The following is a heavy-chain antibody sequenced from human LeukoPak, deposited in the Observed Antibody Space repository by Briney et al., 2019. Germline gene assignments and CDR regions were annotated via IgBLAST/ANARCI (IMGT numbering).Heavy chain of an antibody. CDR2: INPNSGGT. V-gene: IGHV1-2*02. Sequence: GASVKVSCKASGYTFTGDYMHWVRQAPGQGLEWMGWINPNSGGTNYAQKFQGRVTMTRDTSISTAYMELSRLRSDDTAVYYCAREGSELERRWYFGYWGQGTLVTVSS. D-gene: IGHD1-1*01. CDR1: GYTFTGDY. CDR3: AREGSELERRWYFGY. J-gene: IGHJ4*02.